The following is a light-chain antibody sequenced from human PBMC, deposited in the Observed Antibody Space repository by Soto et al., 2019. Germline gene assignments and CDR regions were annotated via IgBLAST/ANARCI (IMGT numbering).Light chain of an antibody. V-gene: IGLV2-8*01. J-gene: IGLJ2*01. CDR2: EVS. CDR1: SSDVGGYNY. CDR3: SSYGGSNTEV. Sequence: QSVLTQPPSASGSPGQSVTISCTGSSSDVGGYNYVSWYQQHPGKAPKLMIYEVSKRPSGVPYRLSGSKSGNTASLTVSGLQAEDEAYYYCSSYGGSNTEVFGGGTKLTVL.